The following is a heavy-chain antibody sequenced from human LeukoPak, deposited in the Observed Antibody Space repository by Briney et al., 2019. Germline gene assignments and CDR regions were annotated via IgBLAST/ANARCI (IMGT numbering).Heavy chain of an antibody. D-gene: IGHD6-13*01. V-gene: IGHV3-13*01. CDR2: IGTAGDT. J-gene: IGHJ4*02. CDR1: GFTFSSYD. CDR3: ARVSYSSSWYYFDY. Sequence: PGGSLRLSCAASGFTFSSYDMHWVRQATGKGLEWVSAIGTAGDTYYPGSVKGRFTISRENAKNSLYLQMNSLRAWDTAVYYCARVSYSSSWYYFDYWGQGTLVTVSS.